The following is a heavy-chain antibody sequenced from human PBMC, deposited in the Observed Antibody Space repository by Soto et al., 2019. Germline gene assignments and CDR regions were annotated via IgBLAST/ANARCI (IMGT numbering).Heavy chain of an antibody. CDR3: ARGFVSLFRYYYDNGPPSSFDY. CDR1: GGSFSGYY. V-gene: IGHV4-34*01. Sequence: SETLSLTCAVYGGSFSGYYWSWIRQPPGKGLEWIGEINHSGSTNYNPSLKSRVTISVDTSKNQFSLKLSSVTAADTAVYYCARGFVSLFRYYYDNGPPSSFDYGGQGTLATVSS. CDR2: INHSGST. D-gene: IGHD3-22*01. J-gene: IGHJ4*02.